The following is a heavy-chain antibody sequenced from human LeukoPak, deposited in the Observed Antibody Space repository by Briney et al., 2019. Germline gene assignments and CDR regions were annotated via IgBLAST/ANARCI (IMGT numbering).Heavy chain of an antibody. CDR2: IKQDGSEK. V-gene: IGHV3-7*01. CDR1: GFTFSSYW. CDR3: AGEGAPSGYDYHY. D-gene: IGHD5-12*01. Sequence: GGSLRLSCAASGFTFSSYWMSWVRQAPGKGLEWVANIKQDGSEKYYVDSVKGRFTISRDNAKNSLYLQMNSLRAEDTAVYYCAGEGAPSGYDYHYWGQGTLVTVSS. J-gene: IGHJ4*02.